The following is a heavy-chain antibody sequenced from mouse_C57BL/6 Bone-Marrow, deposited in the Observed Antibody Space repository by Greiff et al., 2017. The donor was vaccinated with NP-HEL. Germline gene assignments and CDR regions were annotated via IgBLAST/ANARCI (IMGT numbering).Heavy chain of an antibody. CDR1: GYAFSSYW. V-gene: IGHV1-82*01. Sequence: VQLQQSGPELVKPGASVKISCKASGYAFSSYWMNWVKQRPGKGLEWIGRIYPGDGDTNYNRKFKGKATLTADKSSSTAYMQLSSLTSEDSAVYFCATGDYAAWFAYGGQGTVVTVSA. CDR2: IYPGDGDT. CDR3: ATGDYAAWFAY. J-gene: IGHJ3*01. D-gene: IGHD2-4*01.